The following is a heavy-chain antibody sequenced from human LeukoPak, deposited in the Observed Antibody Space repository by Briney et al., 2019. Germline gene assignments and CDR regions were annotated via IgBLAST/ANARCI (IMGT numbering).Heavy chain of an antibody. CDR3: AKVPFSDIVATAWSY. CDR2: ISGSGGST. V-gene: IGHV3-23*01. D-gene: IGHD5-12*01. J-gene: IGHJ4*02. Sequence: GGSLRLSCAASGFTFSSYAVSWVRQAPGKGLEWVSAISGSGGSTYYADSVKGRFTISRDNSKNTLYLQMNSLRAEDTAVYYCAKVPFSDIVATAWSYWGQGTLVTVSS. CDR1: GFTFSSYA.